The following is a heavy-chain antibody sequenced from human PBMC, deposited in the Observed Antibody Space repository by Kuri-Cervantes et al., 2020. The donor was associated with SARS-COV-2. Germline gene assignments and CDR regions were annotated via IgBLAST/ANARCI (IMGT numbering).Heavy chain of an antibody. D-gene: IGHD2-21*02. CDR2: ISIKQGDT. Sequence: ASVQVSCKTSGYTFTSDGISWVRHTPGEGLEWMEWISIKQGDTNYAQKFQGRVTMTTDTSTTTAYMELRSMRSDDTAVYYCARVCGGDCADNYYYYYGIDVWGQGTTVTVSS. CDR3: ARVCGGDCADNYYYYYGIDV. J-gene: IGHJ6*02. CDR1: GYTFTSDG. V-gene: IGHV1-18*04.